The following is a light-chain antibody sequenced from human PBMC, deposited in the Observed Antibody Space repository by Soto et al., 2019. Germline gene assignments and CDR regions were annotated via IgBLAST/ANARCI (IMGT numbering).Light chain of an antibody. Sequence: DIQMTQSPSSLSASIGDRVPFTCQASQDISKFLNWYQHKPGQAPSLLIYDASKSQFGVPSRFSGSGSGTAFTFTISSLQPEDNATYYCQQYENRPYTFGPGTKV. CDR1: QDISKF. J-gene: IGKJ3*01. CDR3: QQYENRPYT. V-gene: IGKV1-33*01. CDR2: DAS.